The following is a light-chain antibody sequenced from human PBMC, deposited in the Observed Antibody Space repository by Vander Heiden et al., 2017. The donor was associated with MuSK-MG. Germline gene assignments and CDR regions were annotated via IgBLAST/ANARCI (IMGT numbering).Light chain of an antibody. Sequence: QPFLPQPPPPSGTPGRRVTISCSGTSSNIGSNFVYWYQQFPGTAPKLLIYSNNQRPSGVPDRFSGSKSGTSASLAISGLRSEDEADYYCAAWDDSLSVFYVFGTGTKVTVL. CDR1: SSNIGSNF. J-gene: IGLJ1*01. V-gene: IGLV1-47*02. CDR3: AAWDDSLSVFYV. CDR2: SNN.